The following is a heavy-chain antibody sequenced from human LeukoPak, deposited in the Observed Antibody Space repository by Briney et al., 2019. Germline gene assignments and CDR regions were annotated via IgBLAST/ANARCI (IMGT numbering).Heavy chain of an antibody. CDR1: GGSISSSNW. V-gene: IGHV4-4*02. Sequence: PSETLSLTCAVSGGSISSSNWWSWVRQPPGKGLEWIGEIYHSGSTYHNPSLKSRVTISVDTSKNQFSLKLSSVTAADTAVYYCARAVLGAVASQYYFDYWGQGTLVTVSS. J-gene: IGHJ4*02. D-gene: IGHD6-19*01. CDR3: ARAVLGAVASQYYFDY. CDR2: IYHSGST.